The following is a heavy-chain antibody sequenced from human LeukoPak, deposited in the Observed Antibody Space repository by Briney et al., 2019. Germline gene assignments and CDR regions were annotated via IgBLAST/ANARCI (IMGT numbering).Heavy chain of an antibody. D-gene: IGHD2-2*03. Sequence: PGGSLRLSCAASGFTFSSYAMSWVRQAPGKGLEWVSGISGSGPYTFYTDSVKGRFTTSRDSSKNTLYLQMNSLRAEDTALYYCAKHGYCSGISCFFDFWGQGTLVTVSS. CDR1: GFTFSSYA. CDR2: ISGSGPYT. J-gene: IGHJ4*02. V-gene: IGHV3-23*01. CDR3: AKHGYCSGISCFFDF.